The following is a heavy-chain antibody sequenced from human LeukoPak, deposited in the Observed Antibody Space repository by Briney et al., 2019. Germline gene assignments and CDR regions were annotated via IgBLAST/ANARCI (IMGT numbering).Heavy chain of an antibody. D-gene: IGHD3-10*01. J-gene: IGHJ5*02. V-gene: IGHV4-34*01. CDR1: GGSFSGYH. Sequence: SETLSLTCAVYGGSFSGYHWSWIRQPPGKGLEWIGEINHSGSTNYNPSLKSRVTISVDTSKNQFSLKLSSVTAADTAVYYCARTTVVRGVVNWFDPWGQGTLVTVSS. CDR2: INHSGST. CDR3: ARTTVVRGVVNWFDP.